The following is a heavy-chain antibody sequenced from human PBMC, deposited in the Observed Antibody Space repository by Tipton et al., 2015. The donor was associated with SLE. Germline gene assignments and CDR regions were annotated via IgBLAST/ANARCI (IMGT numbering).Heavy chain of an antibody. J-gene: IGHJ3*02. D-gene: IGHD3-10*01. Sequence: LRLSCAASNYSISSGYYWGWVRQPPGKGLEWIGCISHKGSTYYNPTLNSRVTISLDTSKNQFSLQLNSVTAADTAVYYCARVKGEGAFDIWGQGPMVTVSS. CDR3: ARVKGEGAFDI. CDR2: ISHKGST. CDR1: NYSISSGYY. V-gene: IGHV4-38-2*01.